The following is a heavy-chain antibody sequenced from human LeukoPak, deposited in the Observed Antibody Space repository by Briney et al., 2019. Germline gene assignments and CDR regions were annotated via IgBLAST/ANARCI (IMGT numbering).Heavy chain of an antibody. CDR3: AKINSKEDYDILTGSAGFDY. Sequence: GGSLRLSCAASGFTFSSYAMSWVRQAPGKGLEWVSAISGSGGSTYYADSVKGRFTISRDNSKNTLYLQMNSLRAEDTAVYYCAKINSKEDYDILTGSAGFDYWGQGTLVTVSS. CDR2: ISGSGGST. CDR1: GFTFSSYA. D-gene: IGHD3-9*01. J-gene: IGHJ4*02. V-gene: IGHV3-23*01.